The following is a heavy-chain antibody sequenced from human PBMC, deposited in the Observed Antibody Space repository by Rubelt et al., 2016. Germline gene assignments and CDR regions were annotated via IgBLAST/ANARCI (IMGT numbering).Heavy chain of an antibody. Sequence: AKKPGSSVKVSCKASGGSFSSFAISWVRQAPGQGLEWLGGIIPILGIENYAQKFQGRVTLTADKSTSTAYMELSSLRSKDTAVYYCATFMVRGVQTYWYFDLWGRGTLVTVSS. V-gene: IGHV1-69*10. CDR1: GGSFSSFA. CDR2: IIPILGIE. CDR3: ATFMVRGVQTYWYFDL. D-gene: IGHD3-10*01. J-gene: IGHJ2*01.